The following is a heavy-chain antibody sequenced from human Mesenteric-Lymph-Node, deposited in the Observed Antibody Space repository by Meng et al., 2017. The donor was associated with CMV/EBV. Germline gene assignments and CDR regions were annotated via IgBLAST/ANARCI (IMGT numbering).Heavy chain of an antibody. D-gene: IGHD3-3*01. Sequence: GGSLRLSCAASGFTFSGYWMSWVRQAPGKGLEWVANIKQDGGEDYYVDSVKGRFTISRDNAKNSLYLQMNSLRAEDTAVYYCARDPSLITIFGVASPGWFDPWGQGTLVTVSS. CDR2: IKQDGGED. J-gene: IGHJ5*02. V-gene: IGHV3-7*01. CDR1: GFTFSGYW. CDR3: ARDPSLITIFGVASPGWFDP.